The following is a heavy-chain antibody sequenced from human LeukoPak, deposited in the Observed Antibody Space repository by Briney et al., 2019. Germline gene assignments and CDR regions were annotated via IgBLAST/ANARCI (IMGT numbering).Heavy chain of an antibody. Sequence: SETLSLTCTVSGGSISTSNYYWGWIRQPPGKGLEWIGNIFYSGSTYYSPSLKSRVTISVDTSKNQFSLKLSSVTAADTAVYYCARVSPYYYDSSGAFDIWGQGTMVTVSS. D-gene: IGHD3-22*01. J-gene: IGHJ3*02. V-gene: IGHV4-39*07. CDR1: GGSISTSNYY. CDR2: IFYSGST. CDR3: ARVSPYYYDSSGAFDI.